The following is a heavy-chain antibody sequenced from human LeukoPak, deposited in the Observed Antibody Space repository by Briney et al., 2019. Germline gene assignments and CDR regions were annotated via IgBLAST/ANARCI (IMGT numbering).Heavy chain of an antibody. Sequence: GGSLRLSCAASGFTFDDYAMHWVRQAPGKGLEWVSGISWNSGSIGYADSVKGRFTISRDNAKNSLCPQMNSLRAEDTALYYCAKDLDPGIAVAGIFDYWGQGTLVTVSS. CDR2: ISWNSGSI. J-gene: IGHJ4*02. D-gene: IGHD6-19*01. V-gene: IGHV3-9*01. CDR3: AKDLDPGIAVAGIFDY. CDR1: GFTFDDYA.